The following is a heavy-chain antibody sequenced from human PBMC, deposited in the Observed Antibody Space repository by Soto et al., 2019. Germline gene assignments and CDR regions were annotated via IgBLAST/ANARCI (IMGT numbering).Heavy chain of an antibody. CDR2: VKQDGSEK. CDR1: RFTFSTYW. CDR3: AREVGHGWFDP. J-gene: IGHJ5*02. V-gene: IGHV3-7*01. Sequence: GGSLRLSCAASRFTFSTYWMSWVRQAPWKGLEWVANVKQDGSEKYYVDSVKGRFTISRDNAKNSLYLQMNSLRAEDTAVYYCAREVGHGWFDPWGQGTLVTVSS.